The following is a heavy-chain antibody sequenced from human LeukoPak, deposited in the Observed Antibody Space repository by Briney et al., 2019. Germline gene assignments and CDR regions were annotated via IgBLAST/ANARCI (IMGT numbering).Heavy chain of an antibody. J-gene: IGHJ3*02. CDR1: GFTFSSYG. CDR2: IWYDGSNK. Sequence: WGSLRLSCAASGFTFSSYGMHWVRQAPGKGLEWVAVIWYDGSNKYYADSVKGRFTISRDNSTNTLYLQMNSLRAEDTAVYYCARDLVASSGYWPKGFDAFDISGQGETWSVSS. CDR3: ARDLVASSGYWPKGFDAFDI. V-gene: IGHV3-33*01. D-gene: IGHD3-22*01.